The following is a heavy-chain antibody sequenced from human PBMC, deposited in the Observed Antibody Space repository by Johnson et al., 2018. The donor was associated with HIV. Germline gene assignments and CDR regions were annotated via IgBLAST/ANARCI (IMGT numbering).Heavy chain of an antibody. CDR2: ISGSGGST. CDR1: GFTFSSYG. J-gene: IGHJ3*01. CDR3: AKSPGKDNGGNSGGIDF. Sequence: VQLVESGGGVVQPGRSLRLSCAASGFTFSSYGMHLVRQAPGKGLEWVSAISGSGGSTYYADSVKGRFTISRDNSKNTLYLQMDGLRPEDTALYYCAKSPGKDNGGNSGGIDFWGQGTRVTVSS. V-gene: IGHV3-23*04. D-gene: IGHD4-23*01.